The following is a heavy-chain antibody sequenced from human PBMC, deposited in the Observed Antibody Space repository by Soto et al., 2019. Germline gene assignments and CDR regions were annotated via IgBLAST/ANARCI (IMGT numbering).Heavy chain of an antibody. CDR1: GGSISSSNW. D-gene: IGHD3-10*01. V-gene: IGHV4-4*02. CDR2: IYHSGST. CDR3: ARVKASGVNFDY. J-gene: IGHJ4*02. Sequence: SETLSLTCAVSGGSISSSNWWSWVRQPPGKGLEWIGEIYHSGSTSYNPSLKSRVTISVDKSKNQFSLKLSSVTAADTAVYYCARVKASGVNFDYWGQGTLVTVSS.